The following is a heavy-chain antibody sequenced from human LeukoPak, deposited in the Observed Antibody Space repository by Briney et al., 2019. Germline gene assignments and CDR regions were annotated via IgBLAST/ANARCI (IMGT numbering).Heavy chain of an antibody. V-gene: IGHV3-21*04. CDR3: AKGRVRYFDWLLYIDY. CDR2: ISSSSSYI. Sequence: GGSLRLSCAASGFTFSSYSMNWVRQAPGKGLEWVSSISSSSSYIYYADSVKGRFTISRDTSKNTLYLQMNSLRAEDTAVYYCAKGRVRYFDWLLYIDYWGQGTLVTVSS. D-gene: IGHD3-9*01. J-gene: IGHJ4*02. CDR1: GFTFSSYS.